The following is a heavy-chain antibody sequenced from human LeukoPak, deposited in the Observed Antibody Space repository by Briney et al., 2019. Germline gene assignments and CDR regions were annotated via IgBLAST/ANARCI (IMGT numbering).Heavy chain of an antibody. CDR3: AKDGKNYFDY. CDR2: ISWDGGST. V-gene: IGHV3-43*01. CDR1: GFTFDHYS. J-gene: IGHJ4*02. Sequence: GGSLRLSCAASGFTFDHYSMHWVRQAPGKGLEWVSLISWDGGSTYYADSVKGRFTISRDNSKNSLSLQMNSLRAEDTALYYCAKDGKNYFDYWGQGTLVTVSS.